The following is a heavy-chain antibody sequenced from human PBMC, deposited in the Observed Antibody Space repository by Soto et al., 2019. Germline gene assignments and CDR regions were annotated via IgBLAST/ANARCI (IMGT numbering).Heavy chain of an antibody. CDR3: ARDPFYGSGWYGPPLPVY. CDR2: INAGNGNT. J-gene: IGHJ4*02. CDR1: GYTFTSYA. Sequence: ASVKVFCKASGYTFTSYAMHWVRQAPGQRLEWMGWINAGNGNTKYSQKFQGRVTITRDTSASTAYMELSSLRSEDTAVYYCARDPFYGSGWYGPPLPVYWGQGTLVTVSS. V-gene: IGHV1-3*01. D-gene: IGHD6-19*01.